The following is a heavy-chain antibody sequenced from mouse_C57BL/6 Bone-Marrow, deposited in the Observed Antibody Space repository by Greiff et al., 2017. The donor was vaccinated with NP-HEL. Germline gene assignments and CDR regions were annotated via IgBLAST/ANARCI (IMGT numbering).Heavy chain of an antibody. CDR2: IDPSDSET. CDR1: GYTFTSYW. Sequence: QVQLQQPGAELVRPGSSVKLSCKASGYTFTSYWMHWVKQRPIQGLEWIGNIDPSDSETHYNQKFKDKATLTVDKSSSTAYMQLSSLTSEDSAVYYCASGWSHGDYAMDYWGQGTSVTVSS. J-gene: IGHJ4*01. CDR3: ASGWSHGDYAMDY. V-gene: IGHV1-52*01. D-gene: IGHD1-1*02.